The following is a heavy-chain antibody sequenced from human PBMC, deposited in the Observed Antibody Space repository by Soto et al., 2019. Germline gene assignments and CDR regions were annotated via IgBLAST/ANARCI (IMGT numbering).Heavy chain of an antibody. CDR3: ARLYTGYEAFDY. Sequence: TLSLTCSVSGGSINSCDYYWSWIRQSPGKGLEWIGYIYYSGSTYYNPSLKSRSTISIDTSKNQFFLDVDSVTAADTAVYYCARLYTGYEAFDYWGQGTLVTVSS. D-gene: IGHD5-12*01. J-gene: IGHJ4*02. V-gene: IGHV4-30-4*01. CDR1: GGSINSCDYY. CDR2: IYYSGST.